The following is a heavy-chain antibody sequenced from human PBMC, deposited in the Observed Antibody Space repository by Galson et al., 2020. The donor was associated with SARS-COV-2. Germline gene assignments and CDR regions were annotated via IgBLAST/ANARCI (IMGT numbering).Heavy chain of an antibody. V-gene: IGHV3-49*03. CDR2: IKSKAYGATT. D-gene: IGHD5-12*01. CDR3: TGHLLSSAYGGVDY. CDR1: GFIFGDYS. J-gene: IGHJ4*02. Sequence: GGSLRLSCTASGFIFGDYSITWFRQAPGKGLQWVGLIKSKAYGATTQSAASVRGRFTISRDDSNSVAYLQMNSLQTEDTAVYYCTGHLLSSAYGGVDYWGQGTLVTVSS.